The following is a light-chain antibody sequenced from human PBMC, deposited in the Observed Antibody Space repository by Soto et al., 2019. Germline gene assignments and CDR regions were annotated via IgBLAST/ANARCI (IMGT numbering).Light chain of an antibody. CDR3: QQRDNWPPVT. CDR1: QSVGSY. V-gene: IGKV3-11*01. J-gene: IGKJ4*01. Sequence: EIVLTQSPATLSLSPGERATLSCRASQSVGSYLVWYQHKPGQAPRLLIYDSSNRATGTPARFSGSGSGTDFTLTISSLEPEDFAVYYCQQRDNWPPVTFGGGTKVEIK. CDR2: DSS.